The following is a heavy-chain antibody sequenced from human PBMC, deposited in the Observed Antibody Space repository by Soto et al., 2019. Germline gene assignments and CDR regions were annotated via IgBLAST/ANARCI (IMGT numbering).Heavy chain of an antibody. Sequence: PSETLSLTCAVSGGSISSGGYSWSWIRQPPGKGLEWIGYIYHSGSTYYNPSLKSRVTISVDRSKNQFSLKLSSVTAADTAVYYCARHIVATLWFFDYWGQGTLVTVSS. CDR2: IYHSGST. D-gene: IGHD5-12*01. J-gene: IGHJ4*02. CDR1: GGSISSGGYS. V-gene: IGHV4-30-2*01. CDR3: ARHIVATLWFFDY.